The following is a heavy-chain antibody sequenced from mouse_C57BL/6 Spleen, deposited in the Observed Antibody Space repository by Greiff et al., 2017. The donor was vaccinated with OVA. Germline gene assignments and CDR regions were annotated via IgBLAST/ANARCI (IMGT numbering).Heavy chain of an antibody. CDR2: INPNNGGT. J-gene: IGHJ2*01. CDR3: ARGTDFDY. Sequence: EVKLQESGPELVKPGASVKIPCKASGYTFTDYNMDWVKQSHGKSLEWIGDINPNNGGTIYNQKFKGKATLTVDTSSSTAYMELRSLTSEDTAVYYCARGTDFDYWGQGTTLTVSA. V-gene: IGHV1-18*01. D-gene: IGHD3-3*01. CDR1: GYTFTDYN.